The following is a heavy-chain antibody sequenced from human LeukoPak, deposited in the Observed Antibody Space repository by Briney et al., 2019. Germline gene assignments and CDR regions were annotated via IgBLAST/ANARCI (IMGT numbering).Heavy chain of an antibody. CDR3: TTNIRSGYHHDY. CDR1: GFTFSNAW. D-gene: IGHD6-13*01. V-gene: IGHV3-15*01. Sequence: TGGSLRLSCAASGFTFSNAWMSWVRQAPGKGLERVGRIKSKTDGGTTDYAAPVKGRFTISRDDSKNTLYLQMNSLKTEDTAVYYCTTNIRSGYHHDYWGQGTLVTVSS. J-gene: IGHJ4*02. CDR2: IKSKTDGGTT.